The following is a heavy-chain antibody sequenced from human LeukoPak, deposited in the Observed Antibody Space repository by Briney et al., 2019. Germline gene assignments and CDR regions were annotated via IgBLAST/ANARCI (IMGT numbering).Heavy chain of an antibody. J-gene: IGHJ4*02. V-gene: IGHV4-39*07. Sequence: SETLSLTCTVSGDSTSSDRYYGGWVRQPPGKGLEWTGEMYLSGTTHSNPSVKSRVTISIDKSKNQFFLNLSSVTAADTAVYYCAGLVGRYSSGLYYYYFDYWGQGTLVTVSS. CDR2: MYLSGTT. CDR1: GDSTSSDRYY. D-gene: IGHD3-22*01. CDR3: AGLVGRYSSGLYYYYFDY.